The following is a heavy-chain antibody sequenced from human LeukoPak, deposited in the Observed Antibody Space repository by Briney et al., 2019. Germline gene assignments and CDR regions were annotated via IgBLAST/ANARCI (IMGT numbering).Heavy chain of an antibody. Sequence: GGSLRLSCAASGFTFSSDSMNWVRQAPGKGLEWVSSISSSSSYIYYADSVKGRFTISRDNAKNSLYLQMNSLRAEDTAVYYCARDPDYYDSSGYFLFDYWGQGTLVTVSS. D-gene: IGHD3-22*01. CDR1: GFTFSSDS. V-gene: IGHV3-21*01. J-gene: IGHJ4*02. CDR3: ARDPDYYDSSGYFLFDY. CDR2: ISSSSSYI.